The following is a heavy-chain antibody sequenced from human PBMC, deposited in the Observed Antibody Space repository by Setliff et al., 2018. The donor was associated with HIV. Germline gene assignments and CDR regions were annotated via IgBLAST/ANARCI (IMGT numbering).Heavy chain of an antibody. J-gene: IGHJ4*02. CDR3: ARGSCSGCYLSDY. Sequence: ASVKASCKAFGYTFSTNAIHWVRQAPGQRLEWMGYINAGDDNTRYSEKFQGRVTITRDTSANTAYMELSSLRSEDTAVDYCARGSCSGCYLSDYWGLGTLVTVSS. V-gene: IGHV1-3*01. CDR1: GYTFSTNA. CDR2: INAGDDNT. D-gene: IGHD6-19*01.